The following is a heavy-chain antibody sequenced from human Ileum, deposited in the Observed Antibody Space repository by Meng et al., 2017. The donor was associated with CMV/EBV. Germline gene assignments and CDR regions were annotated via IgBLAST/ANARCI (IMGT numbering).Heavy chain of an antibody. J-gene: IGHJ4*02. V-gene: IGHV1-2*06. CDR2: INLNSGGT. CDR3: ARSTGLAVDS. D-gene: IGHD6-13*01. Sequence: KVSCKASGYTFSDYYMHWVRQAPGQGLEWMGRINLNSGGTNYAQEFQGRVTMTRDTSISTAYMELSSLTSDDTAVYYCARSTGLAVDSWGQGTLVTVSS. CDR1: GYTFSDYY.